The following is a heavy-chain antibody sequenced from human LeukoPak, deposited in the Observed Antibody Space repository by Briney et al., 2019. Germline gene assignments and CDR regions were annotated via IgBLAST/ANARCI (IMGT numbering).Heavy chain of an antibody. CDR1: GYTFTSYG. CDR3: ARVASYSSGWFYYYYYYMDV. CDR2: ISAYNGNT. Sequence: ASVKVSCKASGYTFTSYGISWVRQAPGQGLEWMGWISAYNGNTNYAQKLQGRVTMTTDTSTSTAYMELRSLRSDDTAVYYCARVASYSSGWFYYYYYYMDVWGKGTTVTISS. V-gene: IGHV1-18*01. J-gene: IGHJ6*03. D-gene: IGHD6-19*01.